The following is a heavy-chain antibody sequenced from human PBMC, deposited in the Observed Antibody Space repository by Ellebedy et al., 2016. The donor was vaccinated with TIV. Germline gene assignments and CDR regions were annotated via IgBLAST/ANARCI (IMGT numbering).Heavy chain of an antibody. Sequence: SVKVSXXASGYTFTSYAMHWVRQAPGQGLEWMGGIIPIFGTANYAQKFQGRVTITADESTSTAYMELSSLRSEDTAVYYCARVSGSSNPYYYYGMDVWGQGTTVTVSS. D-gene: IGHD6-6*01. J-gene: IGHJ6*02. CDR2: IIPIFGTA. CDR3: ARVSGSSNPYYYYGMDV. CDR1: GYTFTSYA. V-gene: IGHV1-69*13.